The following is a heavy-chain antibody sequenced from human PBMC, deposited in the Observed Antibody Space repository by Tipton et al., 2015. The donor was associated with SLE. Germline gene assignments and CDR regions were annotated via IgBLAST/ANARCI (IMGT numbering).Heavy chain of an antibody. J-gene: IGHJ3*02. Sequence: LRLSCTVSGGSISSYYWSWIRQPAGKGLEWIGRIYTSGSTNYNPSLKSRVTMSVDTSKNQFSLKLSSVTAADTAVYYCARDLPGPYSGSYYGAFDIWDQGTMVTVSS. CDR3: ARDLPGPYSGSYYGAFDI. CDR2: IYTSGST. CDR1: GGSISSYY. V-gene: IGHV4-4*07. D-gene: IGHD1-26*01.